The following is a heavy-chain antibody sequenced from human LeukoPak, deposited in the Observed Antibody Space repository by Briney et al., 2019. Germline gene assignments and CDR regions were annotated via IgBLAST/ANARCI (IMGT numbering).Heavy chain of an antibody. CDR2: IYNSGST. Sequence: SETLSLTCTVSGDSFSYFYWSWIRQPPGKGLEWIGYIYNSGSTNYNPSLKSRVTISLDTSKNQFSLKLSSVTAADTAVYYCARIPYYYSYMDVWGKGTTVTVSS. CDR3: ARIPYYYSYMDV. V-gene: IGHV4-59*12. CDR1: GDSFSYFY. J-gene: IGHJ6*03.